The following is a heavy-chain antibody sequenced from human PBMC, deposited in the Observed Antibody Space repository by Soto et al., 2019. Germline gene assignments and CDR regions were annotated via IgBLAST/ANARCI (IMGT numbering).Heavy chain of an antibody. CDR3: ARASYDFWSGSSPDAFDI. D-gene: IGHD3-3*01. Sequence: SETLSLTCTVSGGSISSYYWSWIRQPAGKGLEWIGRIYTSGSTNYNPSLKSRVTMSVDTSKNQFSLKLSSVTAADTAVYYCARASYDFWSGSSPDAFDIWGQGTMVTVSS. J-gene: IGHJ3*02. CDR2: IYTSGST. V-gene: IGHV4-4*07. CDR1: GGSISSYY.